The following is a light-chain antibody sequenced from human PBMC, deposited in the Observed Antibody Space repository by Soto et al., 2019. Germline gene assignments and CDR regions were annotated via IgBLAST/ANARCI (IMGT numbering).Light chain of an antibody. CDR3: QQRSNGPPIT. J-gene: IGKJ5*01. V-gene: IGKV3-11*01. CDR1: QSVSSY. CDR2: DAS. Sequence: EIVLTQSPATLSLSPGESATLSCRASQSVSSYLAWYQQKPGQAPRLLIYDASNRATGIPARFSGSGSGTDFTLTISSLEPEDFAVYYCQQRSNGPPITFGQGTRLEIK.